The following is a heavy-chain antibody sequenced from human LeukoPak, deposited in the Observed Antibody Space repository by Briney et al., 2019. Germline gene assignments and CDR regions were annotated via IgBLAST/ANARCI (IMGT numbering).Heavy chain of an antibody. V-gene: IGHV4-34*01. CDR1: GGSFSGYY. CDR3: VRGRGSLGSNPATIFGVVIPPRTYFDY. D-gene: IGHD3-3*01. Sequence: TSETLSLTCAVYGGSFSGYYWSWIRQPPGKGLEWIGEINHSGSTNYKPSLKSRVTISVDTSKNQFSLKLSSVTAADTAVCYCVRGRGSLGSNPATIFGVVIPPRTYFDYWGQGTLVTVSS. CDR2: INHSGST. J-gene: IGHJ4*02.